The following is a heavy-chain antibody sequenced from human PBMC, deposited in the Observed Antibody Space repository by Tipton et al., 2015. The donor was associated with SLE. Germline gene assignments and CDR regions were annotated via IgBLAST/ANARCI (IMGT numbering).Heavy chain of an antibody. D-gene: IGHD3-3*01. J-gene: IGHJ4*02. CDR1: GGSISSGGSY. CDR3: ASAPSDFWSSYYDF. CDR2: VYYTGNT. V-gene: IGHV4-61*08. Sequence: GLVKPSQTLSLTCTVSGGSISSGGSYWSWIRQHPGKGLEWIGYVYYTGNTNYNPSLKSRVTISIDASKKQFSLKLTSVTAADTARYYCASAPSDFWSSYYDFWGQGILVTASS.